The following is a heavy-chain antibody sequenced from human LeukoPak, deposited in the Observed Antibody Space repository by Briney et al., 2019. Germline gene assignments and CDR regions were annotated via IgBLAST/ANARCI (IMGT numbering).Heavy chain of an antibody. J-gene: IGHJ6*03. CDR3: ARARIAAAYYYYYYMDV. V-gene: IGHV4-34*01. CDR1: GGSFSGYY. CDR2: INHSGST. D-gene: IGHD6-13*01. Sequence: SETLSLTCAVYGGSFSGYYWSWIRQPPGKGLEWIREINHSGSTNYNPSLKSRVTISVDTSKNQFSLKLSSVTAADTAAYYCARARIAAAYYYYYYMDVWGKGTTVTVSS.